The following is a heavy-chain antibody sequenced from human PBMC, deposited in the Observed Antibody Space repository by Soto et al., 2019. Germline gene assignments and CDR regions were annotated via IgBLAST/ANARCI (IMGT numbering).Heavy chain of an antibody. CDR3: AKDRNWNYSPHFDY. D-gene: IGHD1-7*01. CDR1: GFTLSSYA. CDR2: ISGSGGST. J-gene: IGHJ4*02. V-gene: IGHV3-23*01. Sequence: GGSLRLSCAASGFTLSSYAMSWVRQAPGKGLEWVSAISGSGGSTYYADTVKGRFTISRDNSKNTLYLQMNSLRAEDTAVYYCAKDRNWNYSPHFDYWGQGTLVTVSS.